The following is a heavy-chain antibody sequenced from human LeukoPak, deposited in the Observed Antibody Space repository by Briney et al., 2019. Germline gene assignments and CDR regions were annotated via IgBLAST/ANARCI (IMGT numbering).Heavy chain of an antibody. CDR1: GYTFTSYG. J-gene: IGHJ4*02. Sequence: ASVKVSCKASGYTFTSYGISWVRQAPGQGLEWMGWISAYNGNTNYAQKLQGRVTMTTDTSTSTAYMELRSLRSDDTAVYYCARDHQGSGAVAGTKSDYWGQGTLVTVSS. D-gene: IGHD6-19*01. V-gene: IGHV1-18*01. CDR2: ISAYNGNT. CDR3: ARDHQGSGAVAGTKSDY.